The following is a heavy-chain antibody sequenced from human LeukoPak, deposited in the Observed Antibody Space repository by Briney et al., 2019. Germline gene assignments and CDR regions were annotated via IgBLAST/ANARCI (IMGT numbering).Heavy chain of an antibody. Sequence: ASVKVSCKVSGYTLTELSMHWVRQAPGKGLEWMGGFDPKDGETIYAQKFQGRVTMTEDTSTDTAYMELSSLRSEDTAVYYCATKNIVGATFYFDYWGQGTLVTVSS. J-gene: IGHJ4*02. V-gene: IGHV1-24*01. CDR1: GYTLTELS. D-gene: IGHD1-26*01. CDR3: ATKNIVGATFYFDY. CDR2: FDPKDGET.